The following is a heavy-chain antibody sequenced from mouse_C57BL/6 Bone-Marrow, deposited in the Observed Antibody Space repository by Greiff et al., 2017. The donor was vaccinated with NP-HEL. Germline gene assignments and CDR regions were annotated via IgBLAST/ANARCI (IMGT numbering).Heavy chain of an antibody. CDR2: IDPNSGGT. Sequence: QVQLQQSGAELVKPGASVKLSCKASGYTFTSYWMHWVKQRPGRGLEWIGRIDPNSGGTKYNEKFKSKATLTVDKPSSTAYMQLSSLTSEDSAVYYCARPEIYYYGSSYIYAMDYWGQGTSVTVSS. CDR1: GYTFTSYW. V-gene: IGHV1-72*01. D-gene: IGHD1-1*01. J-gene: IGHJ4*01. CDR3: ARPEIYYYGSSYIYAMDY.